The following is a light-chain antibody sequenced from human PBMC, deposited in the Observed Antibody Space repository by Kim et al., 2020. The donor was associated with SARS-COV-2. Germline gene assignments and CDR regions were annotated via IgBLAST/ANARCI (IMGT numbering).Light chain of an antibody. CDR2: DVS. CDR3: QQYDTNSRT. CDR1: QSSSTW. Sequence: ASVGDRVTITCRASQSSSTWLAWYQHKPGKAPKLLIHDVSSLESGVPSRFSGSGSGTEFTLTISSLQPDDYATYYCQQYDTNSRTFGRGTKVDIK. J-gene: IGKJ1*01. V-gene: IGKV1-5*01.